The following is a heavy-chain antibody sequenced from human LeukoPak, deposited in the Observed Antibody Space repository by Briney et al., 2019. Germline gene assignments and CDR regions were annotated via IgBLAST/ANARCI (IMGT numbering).Heavy chain of an antibody. D-gene: IGHD6-19*01. V-gene: IGHV3-23*01. CDR3: AKDLYGIAVAGIRYFDY. J-gene: IGHJ4*02. CDR2: ISGSGGST. Sequence: GGSLRLSCAASGFTVSSNYMSWVRQAPGKGLEWVSAISGSGGSTYYADSVKGRFTISRDNSKNTLYLQMNSLRAEDTAVYYCAKDLYGIAVAGIRYFDYWGQGTLVTVSS. CDR1: GFTVSSNY.